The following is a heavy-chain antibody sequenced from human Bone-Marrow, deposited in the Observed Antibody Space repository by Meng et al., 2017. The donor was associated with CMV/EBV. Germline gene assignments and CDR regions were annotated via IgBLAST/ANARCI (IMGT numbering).Heavy chain of an antibody. CDR2: INPNSGGT. CDR3: ARDPLVAVHPGPGDLYYYYGMDV. D-gene: IGHD5-12*01. CDR1: GYTFTGYY. J-gene: IGHJ6*02. V-gene: IGHV1-2*02. Sequence: ASVKVSCKASGYTFTGYYMHWVRQAPGQGLEWMGWINPNSGGTNYAQKFQGRVTKTRDTYISTAYMELRSLRSDDTAVYYCARDPLVAVHPGPGDLYYYYGMDVWGQGTTVTVSS.